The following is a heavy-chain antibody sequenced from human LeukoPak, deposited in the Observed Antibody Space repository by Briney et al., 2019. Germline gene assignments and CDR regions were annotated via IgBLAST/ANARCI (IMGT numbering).Heavy chain of an antibody. Sequence: PSETLSLTCTVSGGSISSSSHFWGWIRQPPGKGLEWIGNIYYGGNTYYNPSLKSRVTISVDTSKNQFSLNPNSVTAADTAVYYCASNFGSGSLDYWGQGTLVTVSS. CDR2: IYYGGNT. D-gene: IGHD3-10*01. CDR3: ASNFGSGSLDY. V-gene: IGHV4-39*01. J-gene: IGHJ4*02. CDR1: GGSISSSSHF.